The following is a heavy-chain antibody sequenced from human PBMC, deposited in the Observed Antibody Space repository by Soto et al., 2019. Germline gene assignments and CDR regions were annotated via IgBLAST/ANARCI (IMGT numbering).Heavy chain of an antibody. D-gene: IGHD6-19*01. Sequence: EVQLVETGGGLIQPGGSLRLSCAASGFIVSRNYMYWVRQAPGKGLEWVSVIDGGGYTYYADSVKGRFTISRDNSKNTLHLQMSSLRAEDTAVYYCVKDGSSGWPYFYDMDVWGQGTTVTVSS. CDR2: IDGGGYT. V-gene: IGHV3-53*05. CDR1: GFIVSRNY. CDR3: VKDGSSGWPYFYDMDV. J-gene: IGHJ6*02.